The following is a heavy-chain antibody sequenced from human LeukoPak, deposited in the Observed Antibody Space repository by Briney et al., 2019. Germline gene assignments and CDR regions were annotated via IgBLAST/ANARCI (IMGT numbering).Heavy chain of an antibody. J-gene: IGHJ4*02. V-gene: IGHV1-2*02. CDR1: GYTFTGYY. CDR3: ASRDGSGSYYTDY. Sequence: ASVKVSCKASGYTFTGYYMHWVRQAPGQGLEWMGWINPNNGGTNYAQKFQGRVTMTRDVSISAAYMELSRLRSDDTAVYYCASRDGSGSYYTDYWGQGTLVTVSS. D-gene: IGHD3-10*01. CDR2: INPNNGGT.